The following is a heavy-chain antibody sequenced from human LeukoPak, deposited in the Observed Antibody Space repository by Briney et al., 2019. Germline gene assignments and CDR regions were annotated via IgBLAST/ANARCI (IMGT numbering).Heavy chain of an antibody. Sequence: GGSLRLSCAASGFSFSAYEMNWVRQAPGKGPEWVSYISSSGSTIYYADSVKGRFTISRDNAKHSLYLQMNSLRAEDTAVYYCAKYGYSIYFDSWGQGTLVTVSS. D-gene: IGHD5-18*01. J-gene: IGHJ4*02. CDR1: GFSFSAYE. CDR3: AKYGYSIYFDS. CDR2: ISSSGSTI. V-gene: IGHV3-48*03.